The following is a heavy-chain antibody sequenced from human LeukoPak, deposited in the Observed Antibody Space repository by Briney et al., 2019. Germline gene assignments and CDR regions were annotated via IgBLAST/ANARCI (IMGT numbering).Heavy chain of an antibody. CDR1: GGSFSGYY. CDR3: ARGRGGCSSTSCHNWFDP. D-gene: IGHD2-2*01. J-gene: IGHJ5*02. CDR2: INHSGST. Sequence: SETLSLTCAVYGGSFSGYYWSWIRQPPGKGLEWIGEINHSGSTNYNPSLKSRVTIPVDTSKNQFSLKLSSVTAADTAVYYCARGRGGCSSTSCHNWFDPWGQGTLVTVSS. V-gene: IGHV4-34*01.